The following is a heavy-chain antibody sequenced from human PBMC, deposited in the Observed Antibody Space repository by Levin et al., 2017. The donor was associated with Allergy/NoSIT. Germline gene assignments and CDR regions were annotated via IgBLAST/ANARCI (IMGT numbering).Heavy chain of an antibody. J-gene: IGHJ4*02. CDR3: AREMEEGYYDFWSGYYLDY. D-gene: IGHD3-3*01. Sequence: GGSLRLSCAASGFTFSSYAMHWVRQAPGKGLEWVAVISYDGSNKYYADSVKGRFTISRDNSKNTLYLQMNSLRAEDTAVYYCAREMEEGYYDFWSGYYLDYWGQGTLVTVSS. V-gene: IGHV3-30*04. CDR1: GFTFSSYA. CDR2: ISYDGSNK.